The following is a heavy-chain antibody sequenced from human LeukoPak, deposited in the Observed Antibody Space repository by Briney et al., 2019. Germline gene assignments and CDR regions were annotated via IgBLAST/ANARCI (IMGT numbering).Heavy chain of an antibody. CDR1: GYTFTGYY. J-gene: IGHJ3*02. V-gene: IGHV1-2*06. CDR2: INPNSGDT. CDR3: ARGGYYYDSSGYYDAFDI. D-gene: IGHD3-22*01. Sequence: ASVKVSCKASGYTFTGYYMHWVRQAPGQGLEWMGRINPNSGDTNYAQKFQGRVTMTRDTSISTAYMELSRLRSDDTAVYYCARGGYYYDSSGYYDAFDIWGQGTMVTVSS.